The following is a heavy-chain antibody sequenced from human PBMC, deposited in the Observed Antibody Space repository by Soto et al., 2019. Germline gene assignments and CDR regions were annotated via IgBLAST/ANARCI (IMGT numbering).Heavy chain of an antibody. CDR2: ISGSGGST. CDR3: AKDPHMVVVTAQFDY. D-gene: IGHD2-21*02. V-gene: IGHV3-23*01. CDR1: GFTFSSYV. J-gene: IGHJ4*02. Sequence: WSLRLSCAASGFTFSSYVMSWVRQAPGKGLEWVSAISGSGGSTYYADSVKGRFTISRDNSKNTLYLQMNSLRAEDTAVYYCAKDPHMVVVTAQFDYWGQGTLVTVSS.